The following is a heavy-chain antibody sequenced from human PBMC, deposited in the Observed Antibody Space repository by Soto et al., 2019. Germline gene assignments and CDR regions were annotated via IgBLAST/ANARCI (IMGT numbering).Heavy chain of an antibody. D-gene: IGHD5-12*01. J-gene: IGHJ4*02. CDR3: ARDHSRVVATISHQFDY. Sequence: ASVRVSCKASGGTFSSYAISWVRQAPGQGLEWMGGIIPIFGTANYAQKFQGRVTITADESTSTAYMELSSLRPEDTAVYYCARDHSRVVATISHQFDYWGQGTLVTVSS. CDR1: GGTFSSYA. CDR2: IIPIFGTA. V-gene: IGHV1-69*13.